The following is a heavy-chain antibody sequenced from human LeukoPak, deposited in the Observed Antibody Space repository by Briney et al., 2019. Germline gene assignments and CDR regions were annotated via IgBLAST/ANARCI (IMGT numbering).Heavy chain of an antibody. D-gene: IGHD2-2*01. J-gene: IGHJ4*02. V-gene: IGHV4-34*01. Sequence: SETLSLTCAVYDGSFSGYYWSWIRQPPGKGLEWIGEINHSGSTNYNPSLKSRVTISVDTSKNQFSLRLSSVTAADTAVYYCARRGVLLCSSTSCYLDSWGQGTLVTVSS. CDR3: ARRGVLLCSSTSCYLDS. CDR1: DGSFSGYY. CDR2: INHSGST.